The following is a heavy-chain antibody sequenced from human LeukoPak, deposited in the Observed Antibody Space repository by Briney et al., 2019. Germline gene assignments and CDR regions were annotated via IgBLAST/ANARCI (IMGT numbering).Heavy chain of an antibody. J-gene: IGHJ4*02. Sequence: GGSLRLSCAASGFTFSTYAMSWVRQAPGKGLEWVSGISGSGGSTYYADSVKGRFTISRDNSKNTLYLQMNSLRAEDTAVYYCARRSGIAVAGAFDYWGQGTLVTVSS. CDR1: GFTFSTYA. D-gene: IGHD6-19*01. CDR2: ISGSGGST. CDR3: ARRSGIAVAGAFDY. V-gene: IGHV3-23*01.